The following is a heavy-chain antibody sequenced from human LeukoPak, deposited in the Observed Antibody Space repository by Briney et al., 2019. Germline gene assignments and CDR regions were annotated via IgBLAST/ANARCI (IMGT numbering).Heavy chain of an antibody. CDR3: ARLYFDWPDWYFDL. CDR1: GGSISNYY. Sequence: SETLSLTCTVSGGSISNYYWSWIRQPPGKGLEWIGYIYYSGSTNYNPSLKSRVTISVDTSKNQFSLKLSSVAAADTAVYYCARLYFDWPDWYFDLWGRGTLVTVSS. D-gene: IGHD3-9*01. J-gene: IGHJ2*01. CDR2: IYYSGST. V-gene: IGHV4-59*01.